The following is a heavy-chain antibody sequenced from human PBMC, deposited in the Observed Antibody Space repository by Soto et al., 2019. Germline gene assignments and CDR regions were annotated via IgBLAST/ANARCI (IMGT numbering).Heavy chain of an antibody. V-gene: IGHV3-15*01. J-gene: IGHJ6*03. Sequence: PGGSVRLSCAASGFTFSNAWMSWVRQAPGKGLEWVGRIKSKTDGGTTDYAAPVKGRFTISRDDSKNTLYLQMNSLKTEDTAVYYCTTGPSSIFGVVIGGPDYYYMDVWGKGTTVTVSS. CDR2: IKSKTDGGTT. D-gene: IGHD3-3*01. CDR3: TTGPSSIFGVVIGGPDYYYMDV. CDR1: GFTFSNAW.